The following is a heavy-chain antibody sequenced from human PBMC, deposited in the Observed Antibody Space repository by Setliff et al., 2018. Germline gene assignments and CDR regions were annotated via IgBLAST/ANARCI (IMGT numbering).Heavy chain of an antibody. V-gene: IGHV3-33*06. CDR1: GFTFRTYG. CDR2: IWYDESNL. D-gene: IGHD3-22*01. Sequence: GGSLRLSCAASGFTFRTYGMHWVRQAPGKGLEWVAAIWYDESNLYYGDSVKGRFTISRDNSKNTVYLQMNSLRADDTAVYYCAKDGGRGGYFLGEDCWGQGTLVTVSS. CDR3: AKDGGRGGYFLGEDC. J-gene: IGHJ4*02.